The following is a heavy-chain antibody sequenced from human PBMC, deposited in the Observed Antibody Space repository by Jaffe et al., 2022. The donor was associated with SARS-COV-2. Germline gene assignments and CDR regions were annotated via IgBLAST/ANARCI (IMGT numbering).Heavy chain of an antibody. Sequence: QVQLVESGGGVVQPGRSLRLSCAASGFTFSSYAMHWVRQAPGKGLEWVAVISYDGSNKYYADSVKGRFTISRDNSKNTLYLQMNSLRAEDTAVYYCARGGYIVATINPLDYWGQGTLVTVSS. V-gene: IGHV3-30*04. D-gene: IGHD5-12*01. CDR1: GFTFSSYA. J-gene: IGHJ4*02. CDR3: ARGGYIVATINPLDY. CDR2: ISYDGSNK.